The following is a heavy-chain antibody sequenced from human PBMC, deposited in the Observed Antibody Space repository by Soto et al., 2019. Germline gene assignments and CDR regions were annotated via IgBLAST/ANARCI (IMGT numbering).Heavy chain of an antibody. J-gene: IGHJ5*02. CDR2: ISAYNGNT. CDR3: ARDTLIRYNSGSRGYWFDT. D-gene: IGHD6-19*01. V-gene: IGHV1-18*01. Sequence: QVQLVQSGAEVKKPGASVKVSCKASGYTFTSYGISWVRQAPGQGLEWMGWISAYNGNTNYAQKLQGRVTMTTDTSTTTAYMELRSLRSDHTAVYYCARDTLIRYNSGSRGYWFDTWGQGTLVTVSS. CDR1: GYTFTSYG.